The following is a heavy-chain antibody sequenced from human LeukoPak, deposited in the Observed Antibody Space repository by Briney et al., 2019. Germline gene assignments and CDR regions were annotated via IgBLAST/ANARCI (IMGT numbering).Heavy chain of an antibody. V-gene: IGHV4-59*01. J-gene: IGHJ5*02. CDR3: ARGGQEGGSWSWFDP. CDR1: GGSITTYY. D-gene: IGHD3-3*01. CDR2: IYSSGST. Sequence: SETLSLTCTVSGGSITTYYWSWIRQPPGKGLEWIGYIYSSGSTDYNPSLQNRVTISLDTSKNQFSLKLSSVTAADTAVYYCARGGQEGGSWSWFDPWGQRTLVTVSS.